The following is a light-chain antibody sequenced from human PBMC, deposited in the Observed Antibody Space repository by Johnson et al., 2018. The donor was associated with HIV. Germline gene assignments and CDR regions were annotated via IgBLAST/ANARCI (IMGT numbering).Light chain of an antibody. J-gene: IGLJ1*01. CDR1: SSNIGNNY. V-gene: IGLV1-51*01. CDR3: GTWDSSLSACF. CDR2: DNN. Sequence: QSVLTQPPSVSAAPGQKVTISCSGSSSNIGNNYVSWYQQLPGTASKLLIYDNNKRPSGIPDRFSGSKSGTSATLGITGLQTGDEAEYYCGTWDSSLSACFFVTGTKVTVL.